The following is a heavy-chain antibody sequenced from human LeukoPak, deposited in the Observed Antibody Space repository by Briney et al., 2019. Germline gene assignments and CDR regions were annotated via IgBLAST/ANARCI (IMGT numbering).Heavy chain of an antibody. CDR2: IYYSGST. CDR1: GGSISISSYY. J-gene: IGHJ6*03. Sequence: SETLSLTCTVSGGSISISSYYWGWIRQPPGKGLEWIGSIYYSGSTYYNPSLKSRVTISVDTSKNQFSLKLSSVTAADTAVYYCASSPARRLYYYYYYYMDVWGKGTTVTVSS. CDR3: ASSPARRLYYYYYYYMDV. D-gene: IGHD6-6*01. V-gene: IGHV4-39*01.